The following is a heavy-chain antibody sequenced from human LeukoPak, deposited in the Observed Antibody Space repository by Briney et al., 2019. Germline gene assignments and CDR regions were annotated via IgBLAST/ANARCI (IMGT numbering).Heavy chain of an antibody. CDR1: GGSISSYY. D-gene: IGHD3-10*01. CDR3: ARDFFNYYGSGSYSIHGMDV. CDR2: IYTSGST. J-gene: IGHJ6*02. Sequence: SETLSLTCTVSGGSISSYYWSCIRQPAGKGLEWIRRIYTSGSTNYNPSLKSRVTMSVDTSKNQFSLKLSSLTAADTAVYYCARDFFNYYGSGSYSIHGMDVWGQGITVIVSS. V-gene: IGHV4-4*07.